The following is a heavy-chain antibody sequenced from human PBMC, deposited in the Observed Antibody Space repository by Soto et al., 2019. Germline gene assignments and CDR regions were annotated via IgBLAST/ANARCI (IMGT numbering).Heavy chain of an antibody. CDR3: ARVPNSGSYPDY. Sequence: SETLSLTCAVSGDSISSGYYWAWIRQPPGKGLEWIGSIYHSGTTYYNPSLKSRVTISVDTSKNQFSLKLSSVTAADTAVYYWARVPNSGSYPDYSGQGTLVTVSS. D-gene: IGHD1-26*01. V-gene: IGHV4-38-2*01. CDR2: IYHSGTT. J-gene: IGHJ4*02. CDR1: GDSISSGYY.